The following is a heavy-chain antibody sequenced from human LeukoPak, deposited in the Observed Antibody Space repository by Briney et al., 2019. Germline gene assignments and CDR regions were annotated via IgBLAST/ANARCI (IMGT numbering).Heavy chain of an antibody. V-gene: IGHV3-9*01. CDR3: AKDIKPDYYGSGSYYKSGFDY. J-gene: IGHJ4*02. D-gene: IGHD3-10*01. CDR2: ISWNSGSI. Sequence: GGSLRLSCAASGFNFDDYGMSWVRQAPGKGLEWVSGISWNSGSIGYADSVKGRFTISRDNAKNSLYLQMNSLRAEDTALYYCAKDIKPDYYGSGSYYKSGFDYWGQGTLVTVSS. CDR1: GFNFDDYG.